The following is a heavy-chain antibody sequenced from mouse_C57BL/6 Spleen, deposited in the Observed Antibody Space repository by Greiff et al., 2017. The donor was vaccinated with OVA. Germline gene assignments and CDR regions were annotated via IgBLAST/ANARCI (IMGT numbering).Heavy chain of an antibody. J-gene: IGHJ2*01. CDR2: IDPSDSET. CDR3: ARYCGNWDFDY. V-gene: IGHV1-52*01. D-gene: IGHD2-1*01. CDR1: GYTFTSYW. Sequence: QVQLQQPGAELVRPGSSVKLSCKASGYTFTSYWMHWVKQRPIQGLEWIGNIDPSDSETHYNQKFKDKATLTVDKSSSTAYMQLSSLTSEDSAVYYCARYCGNWDFDYWGQGTTLTVSS.